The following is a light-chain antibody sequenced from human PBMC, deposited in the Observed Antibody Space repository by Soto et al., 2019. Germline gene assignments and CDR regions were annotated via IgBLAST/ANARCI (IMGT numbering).Light chain of an antibody. V-gene: IGLV2-23*01. CDR2: EGT. CDR3: YSYAGTSTWV. J-gene: IGLJ3*02. Sequence: QSVLTQPASVSESPGQSITISCTGTNNDVGNYKLVSWFQHHLGKAPKLIIYEGTKRPSGVSNRFSASQSGNTASLTISGLQAEDEADYYCYSYAGTSTWVFGGGPKLTVL. CDR1: NNDVGNYKL.